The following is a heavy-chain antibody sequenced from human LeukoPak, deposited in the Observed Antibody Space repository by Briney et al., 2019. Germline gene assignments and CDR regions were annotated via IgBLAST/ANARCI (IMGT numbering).Heavy chain of an antibody. CDR1: GGSISSSSYY. D-gene: IGHD6-13*01. CDR3: ARHGSSFDYYYFYMDV. Sequence: SETLSLTCSVAGGSISSSSYYWGWPRQPLGKGLGRIVSIYERRSTQYNPTLKSRFTISVETSKNQFSLQLSSVTAADTAVYYCARHGSSFDYYYFYMDVWGKGTTVTVSS. V-gene: IGHV4-39*01. CDR2: IYERRST. J-gene: IGHJ6*03.